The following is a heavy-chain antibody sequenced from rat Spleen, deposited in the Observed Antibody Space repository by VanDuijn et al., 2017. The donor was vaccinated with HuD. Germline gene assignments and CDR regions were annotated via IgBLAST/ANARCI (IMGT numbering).Heavy chain of an antibody. CDR3: ARRHYGYTDYFDY. J-gene: IGHJ2*01. Sequence: EVQLVESDGGLVQPGRSLKLSCVASGFTFNKFWMTWIRQAPGKGLEWVASVTNTGGGTYYPDSVKGRFTISRDNAKSTLSLQMDSLRSEDTATYYCARRHYGYTDYFDYWGQGVMVTVSS. CDR1: GFTFNKFW. D-gene: IGHD1-9*01. CDR2: VTNTGGGT. V-gene: IGHV5-31*01.